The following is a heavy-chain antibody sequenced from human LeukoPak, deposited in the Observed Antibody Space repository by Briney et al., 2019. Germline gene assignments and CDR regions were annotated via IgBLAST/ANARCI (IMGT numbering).Heavy chain of an antibody. CDR3: ARGFGGSYLYYYYYMDV. V-gene: IGHV1-2*02. D-gene: IGHD1-26*01. Sequence: ASVKVSCKASGYTFSGYYMHWVRQAPGQGLEWMGWINPNSGGTNYAQKFQGRVTMTRDTSISTAYMELSRLRSDDTAVYYCARGFGGSYLYYYYYMDVWGKGTTVTVSS. J-gene: IGHJ6*03. CDR2: INPNSGGT. CDR1: GYTFSGYY.